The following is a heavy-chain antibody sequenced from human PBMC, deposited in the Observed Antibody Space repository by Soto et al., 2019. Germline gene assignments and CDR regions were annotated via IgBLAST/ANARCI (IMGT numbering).Heavy chain of an antibody. D-gene: IGHD2-2*01. V-gene: IGHV6-1*01. J-gene: IGHJ3*02. CDR2: TYYRSKWYN. Sequence: PSQTLSLTCVISGYSVFSNSAAWDWIRRSPSRGLGCLGRTYYRSKWYNDYAISVKSRITINPDTSRNKFSLQLNSVTPEDTAVYYCARKYSPSWGDAFDIWAQGTMVTVSS. CDR1: GYSVFSNSAA. CDR3: ARKYSPSWGDAFDI.